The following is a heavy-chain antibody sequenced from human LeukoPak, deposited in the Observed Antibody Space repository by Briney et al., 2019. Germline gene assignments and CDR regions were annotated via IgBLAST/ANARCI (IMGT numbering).Heavy chain of an antibody. Sequence: GASVKVSCKAPGYTFTSYDINWVRQATGQGLEWMGWMNPNSGNTGYAQKFQGRVTMTRNTSISTAYVELSSLRSEDTAVYYCARGDPLMYYYYYGMDVWGQGTTVTVSS. J-gene: IGHJ6*02. CDR1: GYTFTSYD. V-gene: IGHV1-8*01. CDR3: ARGDPLMYYYYYGMDV. CDR2: MNPNSGNT. D-gene: IGHD2-8*01.